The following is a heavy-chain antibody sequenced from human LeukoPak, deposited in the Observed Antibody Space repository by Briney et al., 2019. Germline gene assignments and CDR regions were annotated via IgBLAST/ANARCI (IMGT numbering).Heavy chain of an antibody. CDR2: ISSSSSYI. CDR3: ARDPSGWYLSFDS. J-gene: IGHJ4*02. V-gene: IGHV3-21*01. D-gene: IGHD6-19*01. CDR1: GFTFSTYT. Sequence: PGGSLRLSCAASGFTFSTYTMNWVRQAPGKGLEWVSSISSSSSYIYYTDSLKGRFTISRDNAKNSLYLQMNSLRAEDTAVYYCARDPSGWYLSFDSWGQGTLVTVSS.